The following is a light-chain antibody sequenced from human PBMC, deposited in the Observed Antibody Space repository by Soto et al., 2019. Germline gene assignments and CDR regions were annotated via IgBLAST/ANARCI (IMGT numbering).Light chain of an antibody. J-gene: IGKJ4*01. CDR2: ELS. V-gene: IGKV2D-29*01. Sequence: DILMTQSPLSLSVTPGQPASISCKSSQSLMHTDGKTHLYWYLQRPGQPPQLLIYELSNRFSGVPDRFSGSGSGTDFSLKISRVEAEDAGVYYCTQPLQNPLTFGGGTKVDIK. CDR1: QSLMHTDGKTH. CDR3: TQPLQNPLT.